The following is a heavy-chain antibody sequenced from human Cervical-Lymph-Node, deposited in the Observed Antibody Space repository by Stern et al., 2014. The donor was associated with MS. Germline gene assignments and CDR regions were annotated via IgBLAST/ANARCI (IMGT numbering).Heavy chain of an antibody. J-gene: IGHJ5*02. CDR1: GGTFSKFP. CDR2: IFPVFGTP. V-gene: IGHV1-69*01. D-gene: IGHD6-13*01. CDR3: ALSSETSDRWYSLGYDL. Sequence: QVQLVHSGAEVTKPGSSVKASCKASGGTFSKFPSSWVRQAPGQGLEWMGGIFPVFGTPTYAQEFRGRVTITADVSTSTVYMELSSLRSDDTAVYYCALSSETSDRWYSLGYDLWGQGTLVTVSS.